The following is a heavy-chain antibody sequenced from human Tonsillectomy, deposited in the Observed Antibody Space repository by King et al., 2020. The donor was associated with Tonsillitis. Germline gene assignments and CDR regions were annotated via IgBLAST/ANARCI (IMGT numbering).Heavy chain of an antibody. Sequence: VQLVQSGGGVVQPGRSLRLSCAASGFTFSSYAMHWVRQAPGKGLEWVACISYDGSKKYYVDSVKGRFTISRDNSKNTLYLQMNSLRAEDTALYYCARDRSDYYDNSGPEDYWGQGTLVTVSS. CDR2: ISYDGSKK. D-gene: IGHD3-22*01. V-gene: IGHV3-30-3*01. J-gene: IGHJ4*02. CDR3: ARDRSDYYDNSGPEDY. CDR1: GFTFSSYA.